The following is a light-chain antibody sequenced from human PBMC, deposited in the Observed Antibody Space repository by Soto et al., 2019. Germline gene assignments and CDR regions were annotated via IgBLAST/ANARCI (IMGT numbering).Light chain of an antibody. CDR1: QGIRDF. J-gene: IGKJ4*01. V-gene: IGKV1-9*01. CDR2: AAS. CDR3: QQFNVYPLT. Sequence: DIQLTQSPSFLSASVGVRVTITCRASQGIRDFLAWYQQKPGQPPKLLIYAASTLQTGVPTRFSGIASGTEFTLIISNLQPADFATYYCQQFNVYPLTFGGGTKVEIK.